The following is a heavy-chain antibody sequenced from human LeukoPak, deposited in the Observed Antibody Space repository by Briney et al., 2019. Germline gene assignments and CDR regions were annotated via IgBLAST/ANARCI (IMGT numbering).Heavy chain of an antibody. Sequence: GGSLRLSCAAPGFTFSSYWMSWVRQAPGKGLEWVANINQDESEKYYVDSVRGRFTISRDNTKNSLYLQMNSLRAEDTAVYYCARELDERYFDYWGQGTLVTVYS. J-gene: IGHJ4*02. CDR3: ARELDERYFDY. CDR2: INQDESEK. D-gene: IGHD5-24*01. V-gene: IGHV3-7*01. CDR1: GFTFSSYW.